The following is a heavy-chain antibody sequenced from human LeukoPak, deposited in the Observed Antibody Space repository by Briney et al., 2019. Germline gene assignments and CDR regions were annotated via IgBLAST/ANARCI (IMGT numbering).Heavy chain of an antibody. V-gene: IGHV3-48*01. Sequence: AGGSLRLSCAVSGFTFSDYSMKWVRQPPGKGLEWISYIGTGGQTIYYADSVEGRFTISRDNAKKSLYLQMNSLRAEDTAVYYCARGPPLFDPWGQGTLVTVSS. CDR1: GFTFSDYS. CDR3: ARGPPLFDP. CDR2: IGTGGQTI. J-gene: IGHJ5*02.